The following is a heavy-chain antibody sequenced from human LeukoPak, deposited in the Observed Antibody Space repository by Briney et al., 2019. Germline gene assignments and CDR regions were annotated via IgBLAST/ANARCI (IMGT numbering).Heavy chain of an antibody. CDR3: ARGASTAAKYGMDV. J-gene: IGHJ6*02. V-gene: IGHV3-30*04. CDR1: GFTFSNYA. Sequence: GGSLRLSCAASGFTFSNYAIQCVRQAPGKGLEWVAVIAYDGSSTVYADSVKGRFTISRDNSKNTLYLQMNSLRTEDTAVYYCARGASTAAKYGMDVWGRGTAVTVSS. D-gene: IGHD2-21*02. CDR2: IAYDGSST.